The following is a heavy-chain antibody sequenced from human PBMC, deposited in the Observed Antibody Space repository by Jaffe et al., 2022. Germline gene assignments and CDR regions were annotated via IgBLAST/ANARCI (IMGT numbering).Heavy chain of an antibody. V-gene: IGHV3-66*02. Sequence: EVQLVESGGGLVQPGGSLRLSCAASGFTVSSNYMSWVRQAPGKGLEWVSVIYSGGSTYYADSVKGRFTISRDNSKNTLYLQMNSLRAEDTAVYYCARGENYDYGFLHGAFDIWGQGTMVTVSS. CDR3: ARGENYDYGFLHGAFDI. D-gene: IGHD4-17*01. CDR1: GFTVSSNY. CDR2: IYSGGST. J-gene: IGHJ3*02.